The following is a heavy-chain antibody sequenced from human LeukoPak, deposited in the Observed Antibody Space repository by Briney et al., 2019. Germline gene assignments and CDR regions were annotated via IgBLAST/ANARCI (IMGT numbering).Heavy chain of an antibody. CDR2: ISWNSGSI. D-gene: IGHD3-22*01. CDR3: AAEYDSSGLDY. Sequence: GGSLRLSCAASGFTFDDYAMHWVRQAPGKGLEWVSGISWNSGSIGYADSVKGRSTISRDNAKNSLYLQMNSLRAEDTALYYCAAEYDSSGLDYWGQGTLVTVSS. CDR1: GFTFDDYA. V-gene: IGHV3-9*01. J-gene: IGHJ4*02.